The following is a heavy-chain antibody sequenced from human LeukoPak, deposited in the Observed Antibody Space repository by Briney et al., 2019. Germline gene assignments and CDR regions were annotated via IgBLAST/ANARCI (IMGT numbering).Heavy chain of an antibody. CDR3: ARGAYSGSYYGSH. CDR1: GYTFTGYY. CDR2: MNPNSGDT. V-gene: IGHV1-2*06. J-gene: IGHJ4*02. Sequence: GASVKVSCKASGYTFTGYYMHWVRQAPGQVLEWMGRMNPNSGDTNYAQQFQGRVTMTMDTSISTAYMELNRLGSDDTAVYYCARGAYSGSYYGSHWGQGTLLTVSS. D-gene: IGHD1-26*01.